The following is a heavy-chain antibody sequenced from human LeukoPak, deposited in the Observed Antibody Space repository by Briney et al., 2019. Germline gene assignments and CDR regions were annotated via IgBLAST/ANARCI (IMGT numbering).Heavy chain of an antibody. CDR1: GGSISSYY. V-gene: IGHV4-4*09. Sequence: PSETLSLTCTVSGGSISSYYWSWIRQPPGKGLEWIGYIYTSGSTNYNPSLKSRDTISVDTSKNQFSLKLSSVTAADTAVYYCARHVPGYSGYDPNWFDPWGQGTLVTVSS. CDR3: ARHVPGYSGYDPNWFDP. J-gene: IGHJ5*02. D-gene: IGHD5-12*01. CDR2: IYTSGST.